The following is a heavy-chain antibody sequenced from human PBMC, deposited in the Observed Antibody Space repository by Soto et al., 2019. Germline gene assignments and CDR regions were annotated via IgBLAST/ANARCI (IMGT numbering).Heavy chain of an antibody. CDR2: IYTSGST. V-gene: IGHV4-4*07. CDR3: ARNNHNWNDGGMDV. Sequence: PSETLSLTCTVSGGSISSYYWSWIRQPAGRGLEWIGRIYTSGSTNYNPSLKSRVTMSVDTSKNQFSLKLSSVTAADTAVYYCARNNHNWNDGGMDVWGQGTTVTVSS. J-gene: IGHJ6*02. D-gene: IGHD1-1*01. CDR1: GGSISSYY.